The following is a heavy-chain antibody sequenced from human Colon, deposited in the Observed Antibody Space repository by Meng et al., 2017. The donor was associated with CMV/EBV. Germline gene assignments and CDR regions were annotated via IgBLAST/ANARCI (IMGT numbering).Heavy chain of an antibody. J-gene: IGHJ6*02. CDR3: ARESGGPYCSSTSCHFGMDV. Sequence: GESLKISCAASGFTFSSYWMHWVRQAPGKGLVWVSRINSDGSSTSYADSVKGRFTIPRDNAKNTLYLQMNSLRAEDTAVYYCARESGGPYCSSTSCHFGMDVWGQGTTVTVSS. CDR1: GFTFSSYW. D-gene: IGHD2-2*01. CDR2: INSDGSST. V-gene: IGHV3-74*01.